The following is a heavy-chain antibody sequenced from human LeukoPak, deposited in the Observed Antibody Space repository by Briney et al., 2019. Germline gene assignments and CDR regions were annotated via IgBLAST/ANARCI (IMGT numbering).Heavy chain of an antibody. D-gene: IGHD6-13*01. Sequence: GGTLRLSCAASGFTFSSYGMSWVRQAPGKGLEWVSVIYSGGSTYYADSVRGRFTISRDNSKHTLSLQMNSLRAEDTAVYYCAKSYSSSWYDYWGQGTLVTVSS. CDR1: GFTFSSYG. J-gene: IGHJ4*02. CDR2: IYSGGST. V-gene: IGHV3-23*03. CDR3: AKSYSSSWYDY.